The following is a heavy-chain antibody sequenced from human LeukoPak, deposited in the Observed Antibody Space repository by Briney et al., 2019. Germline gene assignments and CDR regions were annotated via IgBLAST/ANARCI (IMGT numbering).Heavy chain of an antibody. CDR3: ARGYCSGGSCYRVGDY. D-gene: IGHD2-15*01. CDR1: GYTFTNYG. J-gene: IGHJ4*02. CDR2: ISAYNGNT. V-gene: IGHV1-18*01. Sequence: ASVKVSCKAPGYTFTNYGISWVRQAPGQGLEWMGWISAYNGNTNYAQKLQGRVTMTTDTSTSTAYMELRSLRSDDTAVYYCARGYCSGGSCYRVGDYWGQGTLVTVSS.